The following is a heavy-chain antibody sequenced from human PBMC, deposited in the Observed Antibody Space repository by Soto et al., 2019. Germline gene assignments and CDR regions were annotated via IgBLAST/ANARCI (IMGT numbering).Heavy chain of an antibody. J-gene: IGHJ4*02. CDR1: GYTFTSYG. CDR2: ISAYNGNT. V-gene: IGHV1-18*04. Sequence: ASVKVSCKASGYTFTSYGISWVRQAPGQGLEWMGWISAYNGNTNYAQKLQGRVTMPTDTSTSTAYMELRSVRSDDTAVYYCARAHDYVDSWGQGTLVTVSS. CDR3: ARAHDYVDS.